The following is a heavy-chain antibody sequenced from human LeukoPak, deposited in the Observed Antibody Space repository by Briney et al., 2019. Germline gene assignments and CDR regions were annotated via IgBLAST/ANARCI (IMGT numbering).Heavy chain of an antibody. CDR2: ISYDGSNK. Sequence: GGSLRLSCAASGFTFSSYGMHWVRQAPGKGLEWVAVISYDGSNKYYADSVKGRFTISRDNSKNTLYLQMNSLRAEDTAVYYCAKSPYHPLDYGDYSYFDHWGQGTLVTVSS. V-gene: IGHV3-30*18. D-gene: IGHD4-17*01. CDR1: GFTFSSYG. J-gene: IGHJ4*02. CDR3: AKSPYHPLDYGDYSYFDH.